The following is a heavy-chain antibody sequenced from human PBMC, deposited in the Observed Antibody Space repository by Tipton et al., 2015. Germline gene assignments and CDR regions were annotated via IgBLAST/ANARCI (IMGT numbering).Heavy chain of an antibody. D-gene: IGHD5-24*01. Sequence: LRLSCTVSGGSIRTDGYYWSWIRQHPGKGLEWIGYIHYSGSTYYNPSLKSRATVSVDTFTNQFPLMVTSVTAADTAVYYCARDGYNSNYFDYWGQGTLVTVSS. CDR2: IHYSGST. J-gene: IGHJ4*02. CDR1: GGSIRTDGYY. CDR3: ARDGYNSNYFDY. V-gene: IGHV4-31*02.